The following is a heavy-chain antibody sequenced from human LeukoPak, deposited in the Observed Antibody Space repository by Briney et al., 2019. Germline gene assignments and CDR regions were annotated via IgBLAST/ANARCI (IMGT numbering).Heavy chain of an antibody. D-gene: IGHD3-22*01. CDR1: GYTFTGYY. Sequence: ASVRVSCKASGYTFTGYYIHWVRQAPGQGLEWMGWINPNSGDTNFAQNFQGRVTMSRDTSISTAYMGLSGLRSGDTAVYFCARRGYYYDSSGRPADAFDIWGQGTMVTVSS. CDR3: ARRGYYYDSSGRPADAFDI. J-gene: IGHJ3*02. CDR2: INPNSGDT. V-gene: IGHV1-2*02.